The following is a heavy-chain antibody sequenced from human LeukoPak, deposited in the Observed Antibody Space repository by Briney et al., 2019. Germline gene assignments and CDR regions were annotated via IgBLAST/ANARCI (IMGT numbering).Heavy chain of an antibody. D-gene: IGHD6-19*01. V-gene: IGHV4-31*03. CDR3: ARPYSSGWYGVFHI. Sequence: SQTLSLTCTVSGGSISSGGYYWSWIRQHPGKGLEWIGYIYYSGSTYYNPSLRSRVTISVDTSKNHFSLKLSSVTAADTAVYYCARPYSSGWYGVFHIWGQGTMVTVSS. CDR1: GGSISSGGYY. CDR2: IYYSGST. J-gene: IGHJ3*02.